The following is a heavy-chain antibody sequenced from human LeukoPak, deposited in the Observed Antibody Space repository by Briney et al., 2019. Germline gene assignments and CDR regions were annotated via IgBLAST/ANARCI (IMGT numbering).Heavy chain of an antibody. Sequence: GSLRLSCAASGFTFSNAWMSWVRQAPGKGLEWIGEINHSGSTNYNPSLKSRVTISIHTSKNQFSLKLNSVTAADTAIYYCARHVVTRRPPAATKRTWFDPWGQGTLVTVSS. D-gene: IGHD1-1*01. CDR1: GFTFSNAW. J-gene: IGHJ5*02. CDR2: INHSGST. V-gene: IGHV4-34*01. CDR3: ARHVVTRRPPAATKRTWFDP.